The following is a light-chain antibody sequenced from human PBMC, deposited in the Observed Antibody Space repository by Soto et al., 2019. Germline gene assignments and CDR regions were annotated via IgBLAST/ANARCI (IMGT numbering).Light chain of an antibody. CDR1: QSVSSN. CDR3: QQYDNWPRT. CDR2: GDS. V-gene: IGKV3-15*01. Sequence: DIVMTQSPATLSVSAGESATLSCRAGQSVSSNLAWYQQKTGQAPRLLIYGDSTRATGIPARLSGSGSGTELTLTISRLQSEDFAVYYCQQYDNWPRTFGQGTKVDI. J-gene: IGKJ1*01.